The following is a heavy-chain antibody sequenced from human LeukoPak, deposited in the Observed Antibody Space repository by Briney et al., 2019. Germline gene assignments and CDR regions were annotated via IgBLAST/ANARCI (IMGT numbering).Heavy chain of an antibody. Sequence: PGGSLRLSCEASGFTVSSNYMSWVRQAPGKGLEWVSAIYSGGSTYYADSVKGRFSISRDNSKNTLYLQMNSLRAEDTAVYYCAKTGGLVWSGYYTRFDPWGQGTLVTVSS. CDR3: AKTGGLVWSGYYTRFDP. J-gene: IGHJ5*02. CDR2: IYSGGST. V-gene: IGHV3-53*01. CDR1: GFTVSSNY. D-gene: IGHD3-3*01.